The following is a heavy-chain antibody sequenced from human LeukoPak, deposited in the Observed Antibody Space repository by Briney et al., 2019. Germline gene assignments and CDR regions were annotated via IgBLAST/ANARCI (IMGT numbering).Heavy chain of an antibody. J-gene: IGHJ4*02. CDR2: ISYDGSNK. CDR3: ARDHYNDSSGYYYDYFDY. D-gene: IGHD3-22*01. V-gene: IGHV3-30-3*01. CDR1: GFTFSSYA. Sequence: GRSLRLSCAASGFTFSSYAMHWVRQAPGKGLEWVAVISYDGSNKYYADSVKGRFTISRDNSKNTLYLQMNSLRAEDTAVYYCARDHYNDSSGYYYDYFDYWGQGTLVTVSS.